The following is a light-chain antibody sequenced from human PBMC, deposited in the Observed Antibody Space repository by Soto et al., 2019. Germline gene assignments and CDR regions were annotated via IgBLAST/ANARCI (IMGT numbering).Light chain of an antibody. CDR3: QVWNNSNDLYVV. CDR2: YDS. J-gene: IGLJ2*01. CDR1: NIGSES. Sequence: SYELTQPPSVSVAPGKTARITCGGNNIGSESVHWYQQKPGQAPVLVIYYDSDRPSGIPERFSGSNSGNTATLTISRVEAGDEADYYCQVWNNSNDLYVVFGGGTKLTVL. V-gene: IGLV3-21*04.